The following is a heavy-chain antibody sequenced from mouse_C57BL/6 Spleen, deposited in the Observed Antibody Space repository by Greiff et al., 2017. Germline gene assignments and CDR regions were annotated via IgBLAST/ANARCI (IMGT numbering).Heavy chain of an antibody. D-gene: IGHD2-3*01. CDR2: IDPSDSYT. V-gene: IGHV1-50*01. CDR1: GYTFTSYW. J-gene: IGHJ2*01. CDR3: AREGDGYKPSYFDY. Sequence: QVQLQQPGAELVKPGASVKLSCKASGYTFTSYWMQWVKQRPGPGLEWIGEIDPSDSYTNYNQKFKGKATLTVDTSSSTAYMQLSSLTSEDSAVYYCAREGDGYKPSYFDYWGQGTTLTVSS.